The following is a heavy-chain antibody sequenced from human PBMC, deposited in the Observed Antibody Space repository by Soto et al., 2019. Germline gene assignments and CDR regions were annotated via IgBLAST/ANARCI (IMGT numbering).Heavy chain of an antibody. CDR3: ASLPSFYYGSGYDMDV. Sequence: QVQLVQSGTEVKKPGSSVKVSCKASGGTFRSNAISWVRQAPGQGLEWMGGLISIFGTTNYAQKFQGRVTITADESASTAYMELSSLRSDDTAVYYCASLPSFYYGSGYDMDVWGQGTTVTVSS. CDR1: GGTFRSNA. CDR2: LISIFGTT. V-gene: IGHV1-69*01. J-gene: IGHJ6*02. D-gene: IGHD3-10*01.